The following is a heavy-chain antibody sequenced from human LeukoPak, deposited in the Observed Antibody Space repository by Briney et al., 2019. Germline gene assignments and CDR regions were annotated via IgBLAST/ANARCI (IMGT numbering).Heavy chain of an antibody. CDR3: TRDRSRAEDD. J-gene: IGHJ4*02. D-gene: IGHD1-14*01. CDR1: GFTFSGHW. CDR2: INQGGSDK. V-gene: IGHV3-7*01. Sequence: GGSLRLSCAASGFTFSGHWISWVRQAPGKWLEWVANINQGGSDKYYVDSVKGRFTISRDNANNLLYLQMNSLRGEDTAVYYCTRDRSRAEDDWGQGTLVTVSS.